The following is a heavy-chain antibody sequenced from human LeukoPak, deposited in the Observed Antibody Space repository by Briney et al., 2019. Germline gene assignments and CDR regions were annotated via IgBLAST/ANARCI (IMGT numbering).Heavy chain of an antibody. CDR2: INPNSGGT. D-gene: IGHD1-26*01. V-gene: IGHV1-2*02. J-gene: IGHJ3*02. CDR3: ARQTTGSGGGAFDI. Sequence: ASVKVSCKASGYTFTGYYMHWVRQAPGQGLEWMGWINPNSGGTNYAQKFQGRVTMTRDTSISTAYMELSRLRSDDTAVYFCARQTTGSGGGAFDIWGQGTMVTVSS. CDR1: GYTFTGYY.